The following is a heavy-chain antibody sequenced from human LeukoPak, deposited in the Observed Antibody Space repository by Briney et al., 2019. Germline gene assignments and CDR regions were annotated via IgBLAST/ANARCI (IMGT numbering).Heavy chain of an antibody. D-gene: IGHD6-6*01. CDR2: IIPNNGGT. Sequence: ASVEVSCKASGYTFTDYYIHWLRQARGQGLEWMGWIIPNNGGTNYAPKFRGRVTMTRDTSISTAYMELSRLRSDDTAVYYCARGLSIGGYNFNYWGQGTLVTVSS. CDR1: GYTFTDYY. J-gene: IGHJ4*02. CDR3: ARGLSIGGYNFNY. V-gene: IGHV1-2*02.